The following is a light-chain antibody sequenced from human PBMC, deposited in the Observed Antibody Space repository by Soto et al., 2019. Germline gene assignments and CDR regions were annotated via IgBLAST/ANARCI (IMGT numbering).Light chain of an antibody. CDR1: QSVSSN. CDR2: CAS. Sequence: ESVLTQSPGTLSLYPGERATLSCGASQSVSSNLAWYQQKPGQPPRLLIYCASTRATGIPARFSGSGSGTEFTLTISSLQSEDFAVYYCQQYNNWPRTSGQGTKVDIK. V-gene: IGKV3-15*01. J-gene: IGKJ1*01. CDR3: QQYNNWPRT.